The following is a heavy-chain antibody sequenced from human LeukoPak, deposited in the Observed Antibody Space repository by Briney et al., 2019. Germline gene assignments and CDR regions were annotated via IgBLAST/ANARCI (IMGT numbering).Heavy chain of an antibody. CDR3: AKALTLGSSSAFDP. V-gene: IGHV3-9*01. D-gene: IGHD6-13*01. Sequence: GGSLRLSCAASGFTFDDYAMHWVRQAPGKGLEWVSGISWNSGSIGYADSVKGRFTMSRDNAKISLYLQMNSLRAEDTALYYCAKALTLGSSSAFDPWGQGTLVTVSS. CDR1: GFTFDDYA. J-gene: IGHJ5*02. CDR2: ISWNSGSI.